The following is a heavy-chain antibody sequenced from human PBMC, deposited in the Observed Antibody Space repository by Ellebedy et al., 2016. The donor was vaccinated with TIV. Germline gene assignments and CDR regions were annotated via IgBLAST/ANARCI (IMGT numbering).Heavy chain of an antibody. CDR2: INHSGST. CDR1: GGSFSGYY. Sequence: SETLSLXXAVYGGSFSGYYWSWIRQPPGKGLEWIGEINHSGSTNYNPSLKSRVTISVDTSKNQFSLKLSSVTAADTAVYYCASGRGRYSSSPNGKGNWFNPWGQGTLVTVSS. D-gene: IGHD6-6*01. V-gene: IGHV4-34*01. CDR3: ASGRGRYSSSPNGKGNWFNP. J-gene: IGHJ5*02.